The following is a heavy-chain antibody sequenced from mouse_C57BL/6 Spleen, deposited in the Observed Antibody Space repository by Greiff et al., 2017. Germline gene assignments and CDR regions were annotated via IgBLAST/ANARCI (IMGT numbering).Heavy chain of an antibody. D-gene: IGHD2-12*01. V-gene: IGHV1-69*01. CDR2: IDPSDSYT. J-gene: IGHJ4*01. CDR3: ARLRPYYAMDY. CDR1: GYTFTSYW. Sequence: QVQLQQPGAELVMPGASVTLSCKASGYTFTSYWMHWVKQRPGQGLEWIGEIDPSDSYTNYNQTFKGKSTLTVDQSSSTAYMQLSSLTSEDSAVYYCARLRPYYAMDYWGQGTSVTVSS.